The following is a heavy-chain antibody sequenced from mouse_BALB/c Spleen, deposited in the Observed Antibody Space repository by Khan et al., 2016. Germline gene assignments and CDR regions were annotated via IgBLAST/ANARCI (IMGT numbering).Heavy chain of an antibody. D-gene: IGHD3-2*01. J-gene: IGHJ4*01. CDR1: GYTFTTAG. CDR3: AREGTARATWAMDY. CDR2: INTHSGVP. V-gene: IGHV9-4*02. Sequence: QIQLVQSGPELKKPGETVRISCKASGYTFTTAGMQWVQKMPGKGLKWIGWINTHSGVPKYAEDFKGRFAFSLETSASTAYLQISNLKNEDTATSFCAREGTARATWAMDYWGQGTSVTVSS.